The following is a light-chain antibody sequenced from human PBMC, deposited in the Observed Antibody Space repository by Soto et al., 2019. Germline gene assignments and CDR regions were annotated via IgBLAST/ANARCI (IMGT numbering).Light chain of an antibody. CDR1: HSVSIY. CDR3: NQYNKCPPIT. Sequence: EIGMTQSPTTLAVSPLKRATLSSRASHSVSIYLSLYQQKPGQSPRMLLFGASTRATGITARFSGSGCGTEFTLTTSNLQYEDFAVYYCNQYNKCPPITFGQGTRLEI. J-gene: IGKJ5*01. CDR2: GAS. V-gene: IGKV3-15*01.